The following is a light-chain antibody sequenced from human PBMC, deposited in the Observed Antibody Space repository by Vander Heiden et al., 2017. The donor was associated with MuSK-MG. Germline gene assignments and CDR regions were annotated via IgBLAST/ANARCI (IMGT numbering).Light chain of an antibody. CDR3: QQAYSVPIT. CDR1: QGIRGW. Sequence: DIQMTQSPSSVSASVGDKVTITCRASQGIRGWLAWYQQKPGKAPKVLIYSASTLQSGVPSRFSGSGSGTDFTLTISSLQPDDFATYYCQQAYSVPITFGGGTRLEIK. CDR2: SAS. J-gene: IGKJ4*01. V-gene: IGKV1-12*01.